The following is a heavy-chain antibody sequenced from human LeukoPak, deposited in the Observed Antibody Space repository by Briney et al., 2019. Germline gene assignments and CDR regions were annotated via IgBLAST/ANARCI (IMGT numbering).Heavy chain of an antibody. CDR2: INPNSSGT. CDR3: ARDGVTMVRGVIIHYYYYMDV. J-gene: IGHJ6*03. V-gene: IGHV1-2*02. D-gene: IGHD3-10*01. Sequence: ASVKVSCKASGYTFTGYYMHWVRQAPGQGLEWMGWINPNSSGTNYAQKFQGRVTMTRDTSISTAYMELSRLRSDDTAVYYCARDGVTMVRGVIIHYYYYMDVWGKGTTVTISS. CDR1: GYTFTGYY.